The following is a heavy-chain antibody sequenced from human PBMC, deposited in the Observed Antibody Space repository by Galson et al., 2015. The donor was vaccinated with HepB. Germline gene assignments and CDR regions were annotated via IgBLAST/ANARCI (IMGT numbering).Heavy chain of an antibody. CDR3: TTFEGGGIVVVPAAMEMSY. CDR2: IKSKTDGGTT. Sequence: SLRLSCAASGFTFSNAWMSWVRQAPGKGLEWVGRIKSKTDGGTTDYAAPVKGRFTISRDDSKNTLYLQMNSLKTEDTAVYYCTTFEGGGIVVVPAAMEMSYWGQGTLVTVSS. D-gene: IGHD2-2*01. CDR1: GFTFSNAW. V-gene: IGHV3-15*01. J-gene: IGHJ4*02.